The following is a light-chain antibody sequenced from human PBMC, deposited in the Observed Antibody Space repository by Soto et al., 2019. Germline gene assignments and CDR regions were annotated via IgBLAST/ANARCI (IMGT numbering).Light chain of an antibody. CDR1: QSVSSY. Sequence: EIVLTQSPATLSLSPGERATLSCMASQSVSSYLAWYQQKPGQAPRLLIYDASNRATGIPARFSGSGSGTDFTLTISSLEPEDFAVYYCQQGLTFGGGTKVDIK. CDR2: DAS. J-gene: IGKJ4*01. CDR3: QQGLT. V-gene: IGKV3-11*01.